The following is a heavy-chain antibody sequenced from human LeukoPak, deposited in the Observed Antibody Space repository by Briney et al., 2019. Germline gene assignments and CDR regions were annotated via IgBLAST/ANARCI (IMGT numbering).Heavy chain of an antibody. CDR1: GYTFTGYY. Sequence: GASVKVSCKASGYTFTGYYMHWVRQAPGQGLEWMGWINPNSGGTNYAQKFQGRVTMTRDTSISTAYMELSRLRSDDTAVYYCARDRSLYCSSTSCISDYYYYMDVWGKGTTVTVSS. CDR2: INPNSGGT. CDR3: ARDRSLYCSSTSCISDYYYYMDV. J-gene: IGHJ6*03. V-gene: IGHV1-2*02. D-gene: IGHD2-2*01.